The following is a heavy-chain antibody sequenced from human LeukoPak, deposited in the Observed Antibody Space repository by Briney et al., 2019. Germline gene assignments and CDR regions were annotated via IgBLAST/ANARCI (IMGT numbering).Heavy chain of an antibody. J-gene: IGHJ4*02. CDR1: GYTFTSYG. V-gene: IGHV1-18*01. D-gene: IGHD3-3*01. CDR2: ISAYNGNT. Sequence: ASVKVSCKASGYTFTSYGISWVRQAPGQGLEWMGWISAYNGNTNYAQKLQGRVTMTTDTSTSTAYMELRSLRSDDTAVYYCARGAQDYDFWSAYWRMGYYFDYWGQGTLVTVSS. CDR3: ARGAQDYDFWSAYWRMGYYFDY.